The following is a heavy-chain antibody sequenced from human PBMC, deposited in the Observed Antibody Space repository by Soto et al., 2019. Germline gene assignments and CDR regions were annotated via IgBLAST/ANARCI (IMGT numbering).Heavy chain of an antibody. CDR3: ARHPSHYDILTGYYNGWFDP. Sequence: PSETLSLTCAVYGGSFSGYYWSWIRQPPGKGLEWIGEINHSGSTNYNPSLKSRVTISVDTSKNQFSLKLSSVTAADTAVYYCARHPSHYDILTGYYNGWFDPWGQGTLVTVSS. CDR1: GGSFSGYY. D-gene: IGHD3-9*01. J-gene: IGHJ5*02. V-gene: IGHV4-34*01. CDR2: INHSGST.